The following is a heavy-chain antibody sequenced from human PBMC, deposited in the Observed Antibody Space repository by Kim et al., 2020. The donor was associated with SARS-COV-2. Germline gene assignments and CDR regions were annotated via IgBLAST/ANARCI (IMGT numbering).Heavy chain of an antibody. CDR2: ISYDGSNK. CDR1: GFTFSSYA. V-gene: IGHV3-30*04. CDR3: ARAIHRASGSSWKKNYYYGMDV. Sequence: GGSLRLSCAASGFTFSSYAMHWVRQAPGKGLEWVAVISYDGSNKYYADSVKGRFTISRDNSKNTLYLQMNSLRAEDTAVYYCARAIHRASGSSWKKNYYYGMDVWGQGTTVTVSS. D-gene: IGHD6-13*01. J-gene: IGHJ6*02.